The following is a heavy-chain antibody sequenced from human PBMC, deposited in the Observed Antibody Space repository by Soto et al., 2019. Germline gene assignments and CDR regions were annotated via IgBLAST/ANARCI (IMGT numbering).Heavy chain of an antibody. D-gene: IGHD2-15*01. CDR1: GYTFTGYY. J-gene: IGHJ6*02. CDR3: ARVDCSGGSCPINYYYGMDV. Sequence: ASVKVSCKASGYTFTGYYMHWVRQAPGQGLEWMGWINPNSGGTNYAQKFQGRVTMTRDTSISTAYMELSRLRSDDTAVYYCARVDCSGGSCPINYYYGMDVWGQGTTVTVSS. V-gene: IGHV1-2*02. CDR2: INPNSGGT.